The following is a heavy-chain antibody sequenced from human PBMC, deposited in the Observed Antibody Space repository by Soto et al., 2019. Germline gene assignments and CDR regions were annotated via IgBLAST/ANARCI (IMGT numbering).Heavy chain of an antibody. CDR3: ARGRTFFGVVNFDY. J-gene: IGHJ4*02. Sequence: QVPLVQSGAEVKKPGSSVKVSCKASGGTLSNYAIAWVRLAPGQGLEWVGGVIPIFSIMKYAQKFQDRVTFTADDSTKTAYMELSSLTSEDTAVYYCARGRTFFGVVNFDYWGQGTLVTVSS. V-gene: IGHV1-69*01. CDR2: VIPIFSIM. CDR1: GGTLSNYA. D-gene: IGHD3-3*01.